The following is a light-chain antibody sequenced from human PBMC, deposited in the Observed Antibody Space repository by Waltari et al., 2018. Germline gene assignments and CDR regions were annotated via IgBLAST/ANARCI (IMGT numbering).Light chain of an antibody. CDR2: SNN. Sequence: QSVVTQPPSASGTPGQRVTISCSGTSSNIGSNHVYWYQQFPGMAPKLLIYSNNQRPSGVPDLFSGSKFGTSASLVISGLRSEDEADYCCAAWDDSLSSGVFGGGTNLTVL. CDR1: SSNIGSNH. J-gene: IGLJ3*02. V-gene: IGLV1-47*01. CDR3: AAWDDSLSSGV.